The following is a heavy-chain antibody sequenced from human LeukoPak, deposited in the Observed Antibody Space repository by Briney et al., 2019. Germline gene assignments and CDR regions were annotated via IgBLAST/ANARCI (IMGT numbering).Heavy chain of an antibody. Sequence: SETLSLTCAVYGGSFSGYYWSWIRQPPGKGLEWIGEINHSGSTNYNPSLKSRVTISVDTSKNQFSLKLSSVTAADTAVYYCARGSWRASLSRRSGYDPVGFDCWGQGTLVTVSS. J-gene: IGHJ4*02. CDR2: INHSGST. D-gene: IGHD5-12*01. CDR3: ARGSWRASLSRRSGYDPVGFDC. V-gene: IGHV4-34*01. CDR1: GGSFSGYY.